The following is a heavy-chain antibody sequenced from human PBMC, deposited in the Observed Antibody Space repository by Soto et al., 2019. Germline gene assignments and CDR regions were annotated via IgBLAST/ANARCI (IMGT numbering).Heavy chain of an antibody. CDR1: GFAFETYA. J-gene: IGHJ4*02. D-gene: IGHD3-22*01. V-gene: IGHV3-74*01. CDR2: IDSNGGTI. Sequence: EVQLVESGGGLVQPGGSLRLSCAASGFAFETYAMHWVRQTPGKGPEWVSRIDSNGGTIAYADSVRGRFTISRDNAKNTLYLQMNSQRADDRTGYYCIKSKDIDKQWGKGTLVTVSS. CDR3: IKSKDIDKQ.